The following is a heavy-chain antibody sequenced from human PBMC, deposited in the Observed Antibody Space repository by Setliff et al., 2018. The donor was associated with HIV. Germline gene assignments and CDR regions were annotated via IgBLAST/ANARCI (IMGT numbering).Heavy chain of an antibody. Sequence: ASVKVSCKASGYTFTSDYIHWVRPAPGQGMEWMGIINRAGNPTSYAQKFQGRLTMTRDTSTSTVYMELSSLRAEDTAVYYCARSNLEPTSRLFDPWGPGTLVTVSS. V-gene: IGHV1-46*01. CDR3: ARSNLEPTSRLFDP. D-gene: IGHD1-1*01. CDR2: INRAGNPT. J-gene: IGHJ5*02. CDR1: GYTFTSDY.